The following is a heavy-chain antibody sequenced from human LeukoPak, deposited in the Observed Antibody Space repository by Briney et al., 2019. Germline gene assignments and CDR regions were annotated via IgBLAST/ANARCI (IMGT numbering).Heavy chain of an antibody. CDR2: ISWNSGSI. J-gene: IGHJ4*02. V-gene: IGHV3-9*01. CDR3: AKAAAGTGRFDY. D-gene: IGHD6-19*01. CDR1: GFTFGDYA. Sequence: GGSLRLSCAASGFTFGDYAMHWVRQAPGKGLEWVSGISWNSGSIGYADSVKGRFTISRDNAKNSLYLQMNSLRAEDTALYYCAKAAAGTGRFDYWGQGTLVTVSS.